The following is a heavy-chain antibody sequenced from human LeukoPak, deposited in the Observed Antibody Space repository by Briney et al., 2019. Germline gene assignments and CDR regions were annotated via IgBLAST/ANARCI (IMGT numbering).Heavy chain of an antibody. J-gene: IGHJ4*02. CDR2: IYYSGST. D-gene: IGHD2-15*01. CDR3: ARVQYCSGGSCHNLRLFDQ. Sequence: SETLSLTCTVSGGSISSGGYYWSWIRQHPGKGLEWIGYIYYSGSTYYNPSLKSRVTISVDTSKNQFSLNLRSVTAVDTAVYYCARVQYCSGGSCHNLRLFDQWGQGTLVTVSS. V-gene: IGHV4-30-4*08. CDR1: GGSISSGGYY.